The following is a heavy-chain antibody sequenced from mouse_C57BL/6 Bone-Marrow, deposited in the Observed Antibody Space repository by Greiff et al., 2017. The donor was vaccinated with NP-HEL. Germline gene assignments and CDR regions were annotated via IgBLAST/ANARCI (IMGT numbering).Heavy chain of an antibody. CDR1: GFTFSDFY. J-gene: IGHJ3*01. V-gene: IGHV7-1*01. Sequence: EVKVVESGGGLVQSGRSLRLSCATSGFTFSDFYMEWVRQAPGKGLEWIAASRNKANDYTTEYSASVKGRFIVSRDTSQSILYLQMNALRAEDTAIYYCARDAPNRLFAYWGQGTLVTVSA. D-gene: IGHD4-1*01. CDR3: ARDAPNRLFAY. CDR2: SRNKANDYTT.